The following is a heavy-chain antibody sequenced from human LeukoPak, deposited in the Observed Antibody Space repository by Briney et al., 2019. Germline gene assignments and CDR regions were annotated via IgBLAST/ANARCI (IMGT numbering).Heavy chain of an antibody. Sequence: SETLSLTCAVYGGSFSGYYWSWIRQPPGKGLEWIGEINHSGSTNYNPSLKSRVTISVDTSKNQFSLKLSSVTAADTAVYYCARGRGIQLWFSPGHFDLWGRGTLVTDSS. CDR2: INHSGST. J-gene: IGHJ2*01. D-gene: IGHD5-18*01. V-gene: IGHV4-34*01. CDR3: ARGRGIQLWFSPGHFDL. CDR1: GGSFSGYY.